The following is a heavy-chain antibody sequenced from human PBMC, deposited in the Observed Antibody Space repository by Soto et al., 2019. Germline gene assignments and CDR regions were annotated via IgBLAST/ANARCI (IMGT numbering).Heavy chain of an antibody. CDR1: GGSISSSSYY. CDR3: ASPKIAFYNWFDP. J-gene: IGHJ5*02. D-gene: IGHD3-22*01. CDR2: IYYSGST. V-gene: IGHV4-39*01. Sequence: QLQLQESGPGLVRPSETLSLTCTVSGGSISSSSYYWGWIRQPPGKGLEWIGSIYYSGSTYYNPSLKRPVTISLDTSKHQFSLTPSAVTAADTAVYYCASPKIAFYNWFDPWGQGTLVTVSS.